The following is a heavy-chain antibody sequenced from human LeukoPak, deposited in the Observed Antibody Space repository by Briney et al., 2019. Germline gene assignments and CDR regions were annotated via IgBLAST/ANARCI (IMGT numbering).Heavy chain of an antibody. J-gene: IGHJ4*02. V-gene: IGHV4-59*01. CDR1: GDSISTYY. D-gene: IGHD6-13*01. CDR3: ARVTGYMTEDFFDY. Sequence: SETLSLTCTVSGDSISTYYWSWIRQPPGKGLEWIGYIYYSGSTDCNPSLKSRVTISVDTSRNQFSLRLSSVTAADTAVYYCARVTGYMTEDFFDYWGQGTLVTVSS. CDR2: IYYSGST.